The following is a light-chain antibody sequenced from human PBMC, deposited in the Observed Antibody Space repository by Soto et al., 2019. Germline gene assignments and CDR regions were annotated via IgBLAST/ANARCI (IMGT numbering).Light chain of an antibody. CDR3: QQYNNWPSIT. CDR2: DAS. V-gene: IGKV3-15*01. Sequence: DIVLTQSPATLSFSPGERPTLSCKASQSVSSYLAWYQQKPGQAPRLLIYDASTRATGIPARFSGSGSGTEFTLTISSLQSEDFAVYYCQQYNNWPSITFGQGTRLEIK. J-gene: IGKJ5*01. CDR1: QSVSSY.